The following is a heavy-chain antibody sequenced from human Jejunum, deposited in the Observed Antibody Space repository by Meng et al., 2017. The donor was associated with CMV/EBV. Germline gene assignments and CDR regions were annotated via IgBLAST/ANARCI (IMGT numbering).Heavy chain of an antibody. J-gene: IGHJ4*02. CDR1: GFGLTNYE. CDR3: VSYDFWTGSSIDY. Sequence: SGFGLTNYEVSWVRQAPGTVLEWVSYISSSEEIIYYADSVRGRFTISRDNANSLYLQMNSLRVEDTAIYYCVSYDFWTGSSIDYWGQGTLVTVSS. CDR2: ISSSEEII. D-gene: IGHD3-3*01. V-gene: IGHV3-48*03.